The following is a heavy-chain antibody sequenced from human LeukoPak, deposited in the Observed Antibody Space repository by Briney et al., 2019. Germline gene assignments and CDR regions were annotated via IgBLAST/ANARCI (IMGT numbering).Heavy chain of an antibody. CDR3: AMDIGMADRTTRFDY. Sequence: SVKVSCKSSGGTFSSYTISWVRQAPAQGLEWMGRIIPCHGIANYAQKFQGRVTITADKSTSTAYMELSSLRSEDTAVYYCAMDIGMADRTTRFDYWGQGTLVTVSS. V-gene: IGHV1-69*02. CDR1: GGTFSSYT. D-gene: IGHD6-13*01. CDR2: IIPCHGIA. J-gene: IGHJ4*02.